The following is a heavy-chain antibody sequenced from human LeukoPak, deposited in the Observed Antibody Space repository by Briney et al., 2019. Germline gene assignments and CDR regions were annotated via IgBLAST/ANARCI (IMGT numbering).Heavy chain of an antibody. Sequence: KASGPALVKPPQTLTLTCTFSGFSLSTRGMRVSWIRQPPGKALEWLSRIDWDDDKFYSTSLKARLTISKDTSKNQVVLTMTNMDPVDTATYYCARRFYDGAFDIWGQGTMVTVSS. CDR2: IDWDDDK. CDR3: ARRFYDGAFDI. J-gene: IGHJ3*02. D-gene: IGHD5/OR15-5a*01. V-gene: IGHV2-70*04. CDR1: GFSLSTRGMR.